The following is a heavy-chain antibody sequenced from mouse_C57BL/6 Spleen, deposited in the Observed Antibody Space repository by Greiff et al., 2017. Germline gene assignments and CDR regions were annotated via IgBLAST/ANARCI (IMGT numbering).Heavy chain of an antibody. D-gene: IGHD1-1*01. V-gene: IGHV5-4*01. Sequence: DVKLVESGGGLVKPGGSLKLSCAASGFTFSSYAMSWVRQTPEKRLEWVATISDGGSYTYYPDNVKGRFTISRDNAKNNLYLQMSHLKSEDTAMYYCARDPGHYGSSYRAMDYWGQGTSVTVSS. J-gene: IGHJ4*01. CDR2: ISDGGSYT. CDR3: ARDPGHYGSSYRAMDY. CDR1: GFTFSSYA.